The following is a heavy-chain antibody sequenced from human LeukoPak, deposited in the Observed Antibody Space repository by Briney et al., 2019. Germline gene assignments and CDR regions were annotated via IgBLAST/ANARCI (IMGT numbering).Heavy chain of an antibody. CDR2: IYSSGST. CDR1: GGSISSYY. Sequence: KPSETLSLTCTVSGGSISSYYWSWIRQPAGKGLEWIGRIYSSGSTYYNPSLKSRVTISVDTSKNQFSLKLSSVTAADTAVYYCARQPGSGSYGGYFDYWGQGTLVTVSS. V-gene: IGHV4-4*07. CDR3: ARQPGSGSYGGYFDY. J-gene: IGHJ4*02. D-gene: IGHD1-26*01.